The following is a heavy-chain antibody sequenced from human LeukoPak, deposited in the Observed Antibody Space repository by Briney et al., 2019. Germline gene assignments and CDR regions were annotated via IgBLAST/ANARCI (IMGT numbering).Heavy chain of an antibody. V-gene: IGHV3-33*03. D-gene: IGHD3-22*01. CDR2: IWYDGSNK. CDR3: VRDMGYYDKV. CDR1: GFTFSSYG. Sequence: GGSLRHSCAASGFTFSSYGMHWVRQAPSKGLEWVAVIWYDGSNKYYADSVKGRFTISRDNAKNTLYLQMNSLRAEDTAVYYCVRDMGYYDKVWGQGTLVTVSS. J-gene: IGHJ4*02.